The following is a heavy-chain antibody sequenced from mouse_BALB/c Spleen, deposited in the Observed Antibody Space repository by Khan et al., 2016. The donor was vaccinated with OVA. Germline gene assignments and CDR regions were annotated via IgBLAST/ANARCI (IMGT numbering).Heavy chain of an antibody. CDR1: GYTFTNYG. CDR2: INTYTGEP. CDR3: ARRGYGAWFAY. V-gene: IGHV9-3-1*01. D-gene: IGHD1-2*01. J-gene: IGHJ3*01. Sequence: QIQLVQSGPELKKPGETVKISCKASGYTFTNYGMNWVKQAPGKGLKWMGWINTYTGEPTYADDFKGRFAFSLETSASTAYLQINNLKTEDTATYFCARRGYGAWFAYWGQGTLVTVSA.